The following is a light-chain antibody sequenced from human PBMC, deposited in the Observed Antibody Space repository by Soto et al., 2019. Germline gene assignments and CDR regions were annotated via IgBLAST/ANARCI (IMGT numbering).Light chain of an antibody. V-gene: IGLV2-14*01. J-gene: IGLJ2*01. CDR1: SSDIGSYNY. Sequence: QSALTQPASVSGSPGQSITISCIGTSSDIGSYNYVSWYQQYPGKAPKLMIYDVTNRPSGVSNRFSGSKSGNTASLTISGLQAEDEADYYCASYTRSSTVVFGGGTQLTVL. CDR2: DVT. CDR3: ASYTRSSTVV.